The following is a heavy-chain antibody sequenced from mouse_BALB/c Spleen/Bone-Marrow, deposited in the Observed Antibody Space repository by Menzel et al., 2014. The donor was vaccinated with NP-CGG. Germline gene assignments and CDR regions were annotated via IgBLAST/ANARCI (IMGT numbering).Heavy chain of an antibody. CDR3: TRGGNWDDFDS. Sequence: EVQVVESWGGLVQPGGSRKLSCAASGFTFSSFRMHWVRQAPEKGLEWVAYISSGSSTIFYADTVKGRFTVSRDNPKNXPFLQMTRLRSEDTAMYFCTRGGNWDDFDSWGQGTTLTVSS. D-gene: IGHD4-1*01. CDR1: GFTFSSFR. J-gene: IGHJ2*01. CDR2: ISSGSSTI. V-gene: IGHV5-17*02.